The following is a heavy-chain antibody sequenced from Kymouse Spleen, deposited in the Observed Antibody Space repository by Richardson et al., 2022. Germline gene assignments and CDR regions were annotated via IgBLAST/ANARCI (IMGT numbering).Heavy chain of an antibody. CDR1: GGSFSGYY. CDR3: ARGRVDDILTGYSPYYFDY. J-gene: IGHJ4*02. Sequence: QVQLQQWGAGLLKPSETLSLTCAVYGGSFSGYYWSWIRQPPGKGLEWIGEINHSGSTNYNPSLKSRVTISVDTSKNQFSLKLSSVTAADTAVYYCARGRVDDILTGYSPYYFDYWGQGTLVTVSS. V-gene: IGHV4-34*01. D-gene: IGHD3-9*01. CDR2: INHSGST.